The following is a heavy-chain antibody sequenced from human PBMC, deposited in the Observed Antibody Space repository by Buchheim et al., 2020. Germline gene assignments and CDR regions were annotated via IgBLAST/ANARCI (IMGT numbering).Heavy chain of an antibody. Sequence: EVQLVESGGALVQPGGSLRLSCTASGFTFSRYTMNWVRLAPGKGLEWVSYINSGSSTVYYTDSVKGRFTISRDNAKNSLYLQMNSLRAEDTAVYYCAARDQDYYDSRGVLDYWGQGTL. J-gene: IGHJ4*02. V-gene: IGHV3-48*04. CDR3: AARDQDYYDSRGVLDY. CDR1: GFTFSRYT. CDR2: INSGSSTV. D-gene: IGHD3-22*01.